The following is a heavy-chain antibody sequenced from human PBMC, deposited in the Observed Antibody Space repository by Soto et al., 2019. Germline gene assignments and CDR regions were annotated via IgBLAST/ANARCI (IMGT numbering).Heavy chain of an antibody. J-gene: IGHJ4*02. V-gene: IGHV2-5*02. CDR1: GFSLSTSGVG. D-gene: IGHD2-21*02. CDR3: AHRLLHPAIGYYFDY. Sequence: QITLKESGPPLVKPTQTLTLTCTFSGFSLSTSGVGVGWIRQPPGKALEWLALIYWDDDKRYSPSLKSRLTITKDTSKNQVVLTMTNMDPVDTATYYCAHRLLHPAIGYYFDYWGQGTLVTVSS. CDR2: IYWDDDK.